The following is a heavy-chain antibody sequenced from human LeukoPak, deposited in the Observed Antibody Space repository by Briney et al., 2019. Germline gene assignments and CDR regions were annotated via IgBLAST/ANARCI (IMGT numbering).Heavy chain of an antibody. CDR2: IRYDGSNK. D-gene: IGHD4-17*01. Sequence: GGSLRLSCAASGFTFSSYGMHWVRQAPGKGLGWVAFIRYDGSNKYYADSVKGRFTISRDNSKNTLYLQMNSLRAEDAAVYYCAKEIGTMTTVPFWGQGTLVTVSS. CDR3: AKEIGTMTTVPF. V-gene: IGHV3-30*02. J-gene: IGHJ4*02. CDR1: GFTFSSYG.